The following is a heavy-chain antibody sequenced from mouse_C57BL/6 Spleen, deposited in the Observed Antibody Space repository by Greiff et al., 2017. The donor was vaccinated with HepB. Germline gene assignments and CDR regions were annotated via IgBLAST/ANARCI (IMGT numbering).Heavy chain of an antibody. V-gene: IGHV1-64*01. CDR1: GYTFTSYW. D-gene: IGHD2-2*01. CDR2: IHPNSGST. Sequence: QVQLQQPGAELVKPGASVKLSCKASGYTFTSYWMHWVKQRPGQGLEWIGMIHPNSGSTNYNEKFKSKATLTVDKSSSTAYMQLSSLTSEDSAVYYCAREGLWLRRDAYWYFDVWGTGTTVTVSS. CDR3: AREGLWLRRDAYWYFDV. J-gene: IGHJ1*03.